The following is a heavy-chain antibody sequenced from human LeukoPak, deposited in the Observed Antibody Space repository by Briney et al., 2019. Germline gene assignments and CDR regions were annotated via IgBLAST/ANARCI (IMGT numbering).Heavy chain of an antibody. J-gene: IGHJ4*02. D-gene: IGHD3-22*01. CDR3: GGRSRNWNYYDSSGYYYF. Sequence: SETLSLTCDVYGGSFSGYYWSWIRQPPRKGLKRSGEINHSRSSNYNPSHKRRVTITVATTNNQFSRKPSAVTAADTTVYYCGGRSRNWNYYDSSGYYYFWGQGTLVTVSS. CDR2: INHSRSS. V-gene: IGHV4-34*01. CDR1: GGSFSGYY.